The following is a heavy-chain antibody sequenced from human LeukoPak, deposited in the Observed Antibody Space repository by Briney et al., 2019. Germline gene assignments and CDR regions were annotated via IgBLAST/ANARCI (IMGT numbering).Heavy chain of an antibody. J-gene: IGHJ4*02. CDR3: ARHMYSGAWYYFDY. CDR1: GGSISSSTYF. CDR2: IYYSGSS. D-gene: IGHD6-19*01. V-gene: IGHV4-39*01. Sequence: SETLSLTCTVSGGSISSSTYFWGWIRQPPGKGLDWIGSIYYSGSSYYNPSLKSRVTISVDTSTSQFSLKLSSVTAADTAVYYCARHMYSGAWYYFDYWGQGTLVTVSS.